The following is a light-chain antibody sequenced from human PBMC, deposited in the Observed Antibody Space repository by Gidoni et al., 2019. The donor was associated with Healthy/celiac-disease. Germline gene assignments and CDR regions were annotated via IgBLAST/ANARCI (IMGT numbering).Light chain of an antibody. Sequence: QSALTQPASVAGSPGQAITLSCPGTSSDVGGYNYVSWYQQHPGTAPKLMIYEVSNRPSGVSNRFSGSKSGNTASLTISGLQAEDEADYYCSSYTSSSTVVFGGGTKLTVL. V-gene: IGLV2-14*01. CDR3: SSYTSSSTVV. J-gene: IGLJ2*01. CDR2: EVS. CDR1: SSDVGGYNY.